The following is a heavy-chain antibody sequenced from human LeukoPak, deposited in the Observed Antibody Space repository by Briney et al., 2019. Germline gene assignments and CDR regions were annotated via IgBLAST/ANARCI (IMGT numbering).Heavy chain of an antibody. D-gene: IGHD3-22*01. CDR1: GYTFTSYD. J-gene: IGHJ4*02. V-gene: IGHV1-8*01. Sequence: ASVKVSCKASGYTFTSYDIKWVRQAAGQGLEWMGRMNPNSGNTGYAQKLQGRVTMTTDTSTSTAYMELRSLRSDDTAVYYCAKRLYYDSSGYYAYPDYWGQGTLVTVSS. CDR3: AKRLYYDSSGYYAYPDY. CDR2: MNPNSGNT.